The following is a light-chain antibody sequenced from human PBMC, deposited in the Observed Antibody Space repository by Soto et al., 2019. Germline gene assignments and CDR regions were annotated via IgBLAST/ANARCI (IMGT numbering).Light chain of an antibody. CDR1: SGSVSTSYY. CDR3: VLYMGSGISV. CDR2: NTN. V-gene: IGLV8-61*01. J-gene: IGLJ2*01. Sequence: QTVVTQEPSLSVSPGGTVTLTCGLSSGSVSTSYYSSWYQQTPGQAPRTLIYNTNTRSSGVPDRFSGSILGNKAALTITGAQADDECDYYCVLYMGSGISVFGGGTKVTVL.